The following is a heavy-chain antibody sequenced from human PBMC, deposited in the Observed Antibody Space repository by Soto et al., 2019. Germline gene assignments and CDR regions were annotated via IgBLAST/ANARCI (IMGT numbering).Heavy chain of an antibody. J-gene: IGHJ6*02. CDR1: GGSISSSNW. CDR2: IYHSGST. D-gene: IGHD3-9*01. Sequence: SETLSLTCAVSGGSISSSNWWSWVRQPPGKGLEWIGEIYHSGSTNYNPSLKSRVTISVDKSKNQFSLKLSSVTAADTAVYYCARLKCVVILTGSAVVSYGMDVWGQGTTVT. CDR3: ARLKCVVILTGSAVVSYGMDV. V-gene: IGHV4-4*02.